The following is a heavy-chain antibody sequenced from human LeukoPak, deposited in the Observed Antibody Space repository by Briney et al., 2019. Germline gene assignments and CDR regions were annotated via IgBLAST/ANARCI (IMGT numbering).Heavy chain of an antibody. Sequence: SETLSLTCTVSGGSISSYYWSWIRQPPGKGLEWIGYIYYGGSTNYNPSLKSRVTISVDTSKNQFSLKLSSVTAADTAVYYCARHRPDYYGSGSRTGWYFDLWGRGTLVTVSS. CDR2: IYYGGST. V-gene: IGHV4-59*08. CDR3: ARHRPDYYGSGSRTGWYFDL. CDR1: GGSISSYY. D-gene: IGHD3-10*01. J-gene: IGHJ2*01.